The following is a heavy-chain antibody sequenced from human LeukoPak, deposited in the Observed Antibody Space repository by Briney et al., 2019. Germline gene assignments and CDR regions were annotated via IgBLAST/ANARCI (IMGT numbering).Heavy chain of an antibody. J-gene: IGHJ4*02. CDR3: ATAVGIAVARYWAYDY. V-gene: IGHV1-24*01. CDR2: FDPEDGET. Sequence: ASVKVSCKVSGYTLTELSMHWVRQAPGKGLEWMGGFDPEDGETIYAQKFQGRVTMTEDTSTDTAYMELSSLRSEDTAVYYCATAVGIAVARYWAYDYWGQGTLVTVSS. D-gene: IGHD6-19*01. CDR1: GYTLTELS.